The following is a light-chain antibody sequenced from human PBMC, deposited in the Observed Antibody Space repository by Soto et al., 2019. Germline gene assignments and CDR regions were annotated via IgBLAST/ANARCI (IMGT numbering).Light chain of an antibody. V-gene: IGLV2-14*01. CDR2: EVS. Sequence: QSALTQPASVSGSPGQSIIISCTGTSSDVDTYKYVSWYQQHPGKAPKLMIYEVSHRPSGVSDRFSGSKSGNTASLTISGLQAEDEADYYCCSYAGSTTRVLFGGGTKVTDL. CDR1: SSDVDTYKY. CDR3: CSYAGSTTRVL. J-gene: IGLJ2*01.